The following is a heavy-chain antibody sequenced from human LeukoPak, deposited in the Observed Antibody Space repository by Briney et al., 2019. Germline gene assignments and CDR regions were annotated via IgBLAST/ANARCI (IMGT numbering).Heavy chain of an antibody. CDR3: ARDRDYYDSSGGMNAFDI. J-gene: IGHJ3*02. V-gene: IGHV3-21*01. CDR1: GFTFNTYS. D-gene: IGHD3-22*01. Sequence: GSLRLSCAASGFTFNTYSMNWVRQATGKGLEWVSSISSSSSYIYYADSVKGRFTISRDNAKNSLYLQMSSLRAADTAVYYCARDRDYYDSSGGMNAFDIWGQGTMVTVSS. CDR2: ISSSSSYI.